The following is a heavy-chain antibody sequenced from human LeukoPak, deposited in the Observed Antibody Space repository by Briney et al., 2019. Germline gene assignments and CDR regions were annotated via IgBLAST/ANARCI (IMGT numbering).Heavy chain of an antibody. CDR1: GFTFSSYG. J-gene: IGHJ3*02. D-gene: IGHD1-1*01. CDR3: ARDGPTGTGAFDI. CDR2: IWYGGSNK. Sequence: GGSLRLSCAASGFTFSSYGMHWVRQAPGKGLEWVAVIWYGGSNKYYADSVKGRFTISRDNSKNTLYLQMNSLRAEDTAVYYCARDGPTGTGAFDIWGQGTMVTVSS. V-gene: IGHV3-33*08.